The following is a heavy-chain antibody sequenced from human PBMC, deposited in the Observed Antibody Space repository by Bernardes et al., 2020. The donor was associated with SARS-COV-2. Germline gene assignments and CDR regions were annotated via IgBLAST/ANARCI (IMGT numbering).Heavy chain of an antibody. D-gene: IGHD6-19*01. V-gene: IGHV4-61*02. CDR2: VYTSGST. CDR1: GGSISSGSDY. CDR3: ARGYGWLQVDLDY. Sequence: SETLWLTCTVSGGSISSGSDYWSWIRQPAGKGLEWIGRVYTSGSTNYNTSLKSRVTMNRDTSISTVYMDLSGLSSDDTGVYYCARGYGWLQVDLDYWGQGTRITVSA. J-gene: IGHJ4*02.